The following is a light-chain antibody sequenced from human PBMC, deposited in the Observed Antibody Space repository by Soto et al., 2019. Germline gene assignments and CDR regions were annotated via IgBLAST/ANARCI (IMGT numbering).Light chain of an antibody. CDR2: GAS. Sequence: EIVLTQSPGTLSLSPGERATLSCKASQSVSSSHFAWYQQIPGQAPRLLIYGASSRATGIPDRFSGSGSVTDFTLTISRLETEYFAVYYCQQYGSSPRTFGKGTKVEI. V-gene: IGKV3-20*01. CDR1: QSVSSSH. J-gene: IGKJ1*01. CDR3: QQYGSSPRT.